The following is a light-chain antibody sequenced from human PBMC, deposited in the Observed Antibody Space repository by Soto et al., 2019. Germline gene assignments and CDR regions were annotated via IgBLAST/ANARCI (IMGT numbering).Light chain of an antibody. J-gene: IGKJ4*01. Sequence: IRVTQSPSSLSASVGDRVTITCRASQSISSYLNWYQQKPGKAPKLLIYAASSLQSGVPSRFSGSGSGTEFTLTISSLQPDDFATYYCHQYNSYHTFGGGTKVDIK. V-gene: IGKV1-39*01. CDR3: HQYNSYHT. CDR2: AAS. CDR1: QSISSY.